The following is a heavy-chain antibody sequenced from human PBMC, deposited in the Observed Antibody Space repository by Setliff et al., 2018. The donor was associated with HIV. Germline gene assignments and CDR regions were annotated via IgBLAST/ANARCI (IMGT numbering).Heavy chain of an antibody. D-gene: IGHD4-17*01. Sequence: PSVKVSCKASGYTFISYYIHWVRQAPGQGLGWMGIINSSGDSTSYAQKFQGRVTMTRDTSTSTVYMELSSLTYEDTAIYYCASGFRATVPDYWGQGTQVTVSS. J-gene: IGHJ4*02. CDR3: ASGFRATVPDY. V-gene: IGHV1-46*03. CDR1: GYTFISYY. CDR2: INSSGDST.